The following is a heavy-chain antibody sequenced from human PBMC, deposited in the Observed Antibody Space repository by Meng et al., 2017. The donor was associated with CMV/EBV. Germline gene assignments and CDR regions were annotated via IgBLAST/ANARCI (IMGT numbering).Heavy chain of an antibody. CDR2: IIPIFGTA. CDR1: GGTFSSYA. V-gene: IGHV1-69*05. CDR3: ARAGSGSYYYFDY. D-gene: IGHD3-10*01. Sequence: CKASGGTFSSYAISWVRQAAGQGLEWMGGIIPIFGTANYAQKFQGRVTITTDESTSTAYMELSSLRSEDTAVYYCARAGSGSYYYFDYWGQGTLVTVSS. J-gene: IGHJ4*02.